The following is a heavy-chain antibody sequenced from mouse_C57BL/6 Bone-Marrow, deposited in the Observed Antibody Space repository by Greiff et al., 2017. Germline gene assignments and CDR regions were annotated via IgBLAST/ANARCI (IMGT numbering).Heavy chain of an antibody. CDR1: GYTFTSYW. CDR3: SIYYGNLAWFAY. J-gene: IGHJ3*01. CDR2: IHPNSGRT. Sequence: VQLQQSGAELVKPGASVKLSCKASGYTFTSYWMHWVKQRPGQGLEWLGMIHPNSGRTNYTAKFKSKATLTVDKSSSTAYMQLSSLTSEDSAVYYCSIYYGNLAWFAYWGQGTLVTVSA. V-gene: IGHV1-64*01. D-gene: IGHD2-1*01.